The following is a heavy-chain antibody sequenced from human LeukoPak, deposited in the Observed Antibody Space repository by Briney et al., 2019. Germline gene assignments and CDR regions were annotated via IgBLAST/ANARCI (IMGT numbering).Heavy chain of an antibody. Sequence: GGSLRLSCAASGFTFDDYGMSWVRQAPGKGLEWVSGINWNGGSTGYADSVKGRFTISRDNAKNSLYLQMNSLRAEDTALYYCARDFQLYSSSSSSDYWGQGTLVTVSS. CDR2: INWNGGST. V-gene: IGHV3-20*04. CDR3: ARDFQLYSSSSSSDY. D-gene: IGHD6-6*01. J-gene: IGHJ4*02. CDR1: GFTFDDYG.